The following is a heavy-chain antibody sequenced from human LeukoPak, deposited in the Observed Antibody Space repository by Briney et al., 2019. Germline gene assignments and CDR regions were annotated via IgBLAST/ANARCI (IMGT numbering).Heavy chain of an antibody. J-gene: IGHJ5*02. CDR2: INTDGSIT. V-gene: IGHV3-74*03. CDR3: ASLGTLVP. Sequence: GGSLRLFCAAPGFTFSTYLMHWVRQAPGKGLVWVSRINTDGSITTYADSVKGRFTISRDNAKNTLYLQMNSLRDEDTAVYYCASLGTLVPWGQGTLVTVSS. CDR1: GFTFSTYL. D-gene: IGHD3-9*01.